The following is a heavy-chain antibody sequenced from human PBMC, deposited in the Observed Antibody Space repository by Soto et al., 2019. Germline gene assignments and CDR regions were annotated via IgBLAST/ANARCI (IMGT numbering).Heavy chain of an antibody. CDR3: ARNDYGDYDDALDI. CDR2: ISAYNGNT. J-gene: IGHJ3*02. CDR1: GYTFTSYG. Sequence: ASVKVSCKASGYTFTSYGITWVRQAPGQGLEWMGWISAYNGNTNYAQKLQGRVTMTTDTLTSTAYMELRSLRSDDTAVYYCARNDYGDYDDALDIWGQGTMVTVSS. V-gene: IGHV1-18*01. D-gene: IGHD4-17*01.